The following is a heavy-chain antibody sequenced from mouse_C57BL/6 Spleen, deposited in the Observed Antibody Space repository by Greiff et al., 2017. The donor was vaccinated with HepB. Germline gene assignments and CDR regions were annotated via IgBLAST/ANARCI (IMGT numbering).Heavy chain of an antibody. D-gene: IGHD1-3*01. Sequence: QVQLKQPGAELVRPGTSVKLSCKASGYTFTSYWMHWVKQRPGQGLEWIGVIDPSDSYTNYNQKFKGKATLTVDTSSSTAYMQLSSLTSEDSAVYYCARYNSMDYWGQGTSVTVSS. CDR3: ARYNSMDY. J-gene: IGHJ4*01. V-gene: IGHV1-59*01. CDR1: GYTFTSYW. CDR2: IDPSDSYT.